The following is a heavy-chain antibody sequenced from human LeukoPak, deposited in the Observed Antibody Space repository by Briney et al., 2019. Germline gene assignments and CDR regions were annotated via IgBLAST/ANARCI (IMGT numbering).Heavy chain of an antibody. J-gene: IGHJ5*02. CDR2: TYYRSKWYN. CDR1: GDSVSSNSAA. V-gene: IGHV6-1*01. D-gene: IGHD6-19*01. Sequence: SQTLSLTCAISGDSVSSNSAAWNWIRQSPSRGLEWLGRTYYRSKWYNDYAVSVKSRITINPDTSKNQFSLQLNSVTPEDTAVYYCARDRYSSGWGSLRYNWFDPWGQGTLVTVSS. CDR3: ARDRYSSGWGSLRYNWFDP.